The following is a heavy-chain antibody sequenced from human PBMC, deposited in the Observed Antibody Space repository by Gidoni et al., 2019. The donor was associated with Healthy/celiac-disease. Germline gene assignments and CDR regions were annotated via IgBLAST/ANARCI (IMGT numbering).Heavy chain of an antibody. Sequence: QVQLVESGGGVVQPGRSLRPSCAASGFTFSRYALHWVRQAPRKGLEWVAVIWYDGSNKYYADSVKGRFTISRDNSKNTLYLQMNSLRAEDTAVYYCARDMSLGIAAAGTLGGDYWGQGTLVTVSS. CDR1: GFTFSRYA. CDR2: IWYDGSNK. CDR3: ARDMSLGIAAAGTLGGDY. J-gene: IGHJ4*02. D-gene: IGHD6-13*01. V-gene: IGHV3-33*01.